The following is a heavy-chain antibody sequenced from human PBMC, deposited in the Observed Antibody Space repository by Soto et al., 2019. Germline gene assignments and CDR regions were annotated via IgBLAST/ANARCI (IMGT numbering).Heavy chain of an antibody. Sequence: GGSLRLSCAASGFTFSNAWMSWVRQAPGKGLEWVGRIKKKTDGGTTDYAAPVKGRFTIPRDDSKNTLYLQMNSLKTEDKAGYYCTTDSWEVVVAATPFDPWGQGTLVTVSS. CDR2: IKKKTDGGTT. J-gene: IGHJ5*02. V-gene: IGHV3-15*01. CDR1: GFTFSNAW. CDR3: TTDSWEVVVAATPFDP. D-gene: IGHD2-15*01.